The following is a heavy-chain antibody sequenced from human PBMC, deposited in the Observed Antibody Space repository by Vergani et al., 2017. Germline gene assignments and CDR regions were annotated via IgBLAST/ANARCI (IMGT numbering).Heavy chain of an antibody. V-gene: IGHV3-33*06. Sequence: QVQLVESGGGVVQPGRSLRLSCAASGFTFSSYGMHWVRQAPGKGLEWVAVIWYDGSNKYYADSVKGRFTISRDNSKNTLYLQMNSLRAEDTAVYYWAKTGGGTRGLDYWGQGTLVTVSS. CDR3: AKTGGGTRGLDY. D-gene: IGHD3-16*01. J-gene: IGHJ4*02. CDR2: IWYDGSNK. CDR1: GFTFSSYG.